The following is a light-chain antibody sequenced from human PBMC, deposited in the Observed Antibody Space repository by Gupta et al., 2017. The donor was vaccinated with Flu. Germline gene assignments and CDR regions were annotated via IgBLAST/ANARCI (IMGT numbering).Light chain of an antibody. Sequence: DIQMTQSPSILSASVGDKVTITCRASQSISNWLAWYQQKPGKAPALLIYKASSLHTAVPSRFSGSGSGTEFTLTISSLQPDDFATYYCQQYTSYSWTFGQGTRVEVK. V-gene: IGKV1-5*03. CDR3: QQYTSYSWT. CDR2: KAS. J-gene: IGKJ1*01. CDR1: QSISNW.